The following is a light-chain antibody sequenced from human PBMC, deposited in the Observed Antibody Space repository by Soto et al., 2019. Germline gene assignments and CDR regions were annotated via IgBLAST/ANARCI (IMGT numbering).Light chain of an antibody. Sequence: DIVITHSPDSLAISLFESATINCKSIHSFLYSSNNKNYLAWYQQKPGQPPKLLIYWASTRESGVPDRFSGSGSGTDFTLTISSLQAEDVAVYYCQQYYSTPLTFGGGTKVDIK. CDR2: WAS. J-gene: IGKJ4*01. V-gene: IGKV4-1*01. CDR3: QQYYSTPLT. CDR1: HSFLYSSNNKNY.